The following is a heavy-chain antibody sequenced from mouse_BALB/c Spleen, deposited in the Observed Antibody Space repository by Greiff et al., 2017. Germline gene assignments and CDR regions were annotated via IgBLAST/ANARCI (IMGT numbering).Heavy chain of an antibody. CDR2: IRNKANGYTT. Sequence: EVKLVESGGGLVQPGGSLRLSCATSGFTFTDYYMSWVRQPPGKALEWLGFIRNKANGYTTEYSASVKGRFTISRDNSQSILYLQMNTLRAEDSATYYCARGEITTATAAYWGQGTLVTVSA. CDR3: ARGEITTATAAY. J-gene: IGHJ3*01. CDR1: GFTFTDYY. V-gene: IGHV7-3*02. D-gene: IGHD1-2*01.